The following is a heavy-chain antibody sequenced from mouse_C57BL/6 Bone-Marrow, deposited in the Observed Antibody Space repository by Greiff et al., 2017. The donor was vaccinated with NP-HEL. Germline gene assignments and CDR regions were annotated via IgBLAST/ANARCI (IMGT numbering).Heavy chain of an antibody. CDR1: GYTFTDYY. CDR3: ARSRTVVATDFDY. V-gene: IGHV1-26*01. Sequence: EVKLQQSGPELVKPGASVKISCKASGYTFTDYYMNWVKQSHGKSLEWIGDINPNNGGTSYNQKFKGKATLTVDKSSSTAYMELRSLTSEDSAVYYCARSRTVVATDFDYWGQGTTLTVSS. CDR2: INPNNGGT. J-gene: IGHJ2*01. D-gene: IGHD1-1*01.